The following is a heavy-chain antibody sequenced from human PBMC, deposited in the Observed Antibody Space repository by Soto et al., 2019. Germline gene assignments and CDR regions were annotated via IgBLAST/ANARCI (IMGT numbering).Heavy chain of an antibody. J-gene: IGHJ6*02. V-gene: IGHV3-48*02. D-gene: IGHD5-12*01. Sequence: EVQLVESGGGLVQPGGSLRLSCAASGFTFSSYSMNWVRQAPGKGLEWVSYISSSSSTIYYADSVKGRFTISRDNAKNSLYLQMNSLRDEDTAVYYCARDLIKVATIWYYYYGMDVWGQGTTVTVSS. CDR1: GFTFSSYS. CDR3: ARDLIKVATIWYYYYGMDV. CDR2: ISSSSSTI.